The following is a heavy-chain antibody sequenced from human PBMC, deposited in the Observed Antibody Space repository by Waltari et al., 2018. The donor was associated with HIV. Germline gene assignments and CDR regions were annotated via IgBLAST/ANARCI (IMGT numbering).Heavy chain of an antibody. CDR2: ISGRGGST. V-gene: IGHV3-23*01. CDR3: AKGRIAAAGRKEIDY. Sequence: EVQLLESGGGLVQPGGSLRLSCAASGFTFSSYALSWVRQAPGKGLEWVSAISGRGGSTYYADSVKGRFTISRDNSKNTLYLQMNSLRAEDTAVYYCAKGRIAAAGRKEIDYWGQGTLVTVSS. CDR1: GFTFSSYA. D-gene: IGHD6-13*01. J-gene: IGHJ4*02.